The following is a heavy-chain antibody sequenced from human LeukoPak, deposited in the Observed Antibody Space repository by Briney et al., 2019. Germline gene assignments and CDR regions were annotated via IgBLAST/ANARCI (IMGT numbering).Heavy chain of an antibody. CDR3: ARGAYCSSTSCSHYYYYYMDV. D-gene: IGHD2-2*01. CDR2: IYHSGST. Sequence: SQTLSLTCTVSGGSISSGGYYWSWIRQPPGKGLEWIGYIYHSGSTYYNPSLKSRVTISVDRSKNQFSLKLSSVTAADTAVYYCARGAYCSSTSCSHYYYYYMDVWGKGTTVTVSS. V-gene: IGHV4-30-2*01. CDR1: GGSISSGGYY. J-gene: IGHJ6*03.